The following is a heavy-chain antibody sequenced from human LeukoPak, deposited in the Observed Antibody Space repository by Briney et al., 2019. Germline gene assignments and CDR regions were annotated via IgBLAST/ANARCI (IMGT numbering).Heavy chain of an antibody. V-gene: IGHV4-59*01. Sequence: PSETLSLTCTVSDGSINGYYWSWIRQPPGKGLDWIGYMYSGGTTNYNPSLKSRVTISVDTSKNQFSLKLSSVTAADTAVYYCARLQGFRGEFRRSIDYWGQGTLVTVSS. J-gene: IGHJ4*02. CDR3: ARLQGFRGEFRRSIDY. CDR2: MYSGGTT. CDR1: DGSINGYY. D-gene: IGHD3-16*01.